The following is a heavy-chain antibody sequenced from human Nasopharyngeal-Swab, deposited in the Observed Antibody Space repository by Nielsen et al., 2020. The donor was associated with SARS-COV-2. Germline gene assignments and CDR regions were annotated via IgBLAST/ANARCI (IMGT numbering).Heavy chain of an antibody. CDR2: ISGSGGST. CDR3: AKRRVGAAFDY. Sequence: GASLKISCAASGFTFSSYAMSWVRQAPGKGLEWVSAISGSGGSTYYADSVKGRFTISRDNSKNTLYLQMNSLRAEDTAVYYCAKRRVGAAFDYWGQGTLVTVSS. V-gene: IGHV3-23*01. CDR1: GFTFSSYA. D-gene: IGHD1-26*01. J-gene: IGHJ4*02.